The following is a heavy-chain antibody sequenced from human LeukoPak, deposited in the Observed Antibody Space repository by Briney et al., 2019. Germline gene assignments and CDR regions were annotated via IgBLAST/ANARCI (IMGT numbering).Heavy chain of an antibody. J-gene: IGHJ4*02. V-gene: IGHV3-49*04. CDR1: GFSFGDYS. CDR2: IRSEAYGGTT. CDR3: TSQLQLLTFFDY. Sequence: HTGGSLRLSCTASGFSFGDYSMNWVRQAPGKGLEWVGFIRSEAYGGTTQYAVSVKGRFTISRDDSKSIAYLQMNSLKTEDTAVYYCTSQLQLLTFFDYWGQGTLVTVSS. D-gene: IGHD6-13*01.